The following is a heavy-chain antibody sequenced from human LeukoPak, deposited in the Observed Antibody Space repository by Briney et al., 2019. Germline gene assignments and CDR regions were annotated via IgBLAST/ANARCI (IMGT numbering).Heavy chain of an antibody. CDR3: AKARGGATVFDAFDI. V-gene: IGHV3-30*18. CDR1: GFTFSSYG. J-gene: IGHJ3*02. Sequence: PGGSLRLSCAASGFTFSSYGMHWVRQAPGKGLEWVAVISYDGSNKYYADSVKGRFTISRDNSKNTLYLQMNSLRAEDTAVYYCAKARGGATVFDAFDIWGQGTMVTVSS. CDR2: ISYDGSNK. D-gene: IGHD1-26*01.